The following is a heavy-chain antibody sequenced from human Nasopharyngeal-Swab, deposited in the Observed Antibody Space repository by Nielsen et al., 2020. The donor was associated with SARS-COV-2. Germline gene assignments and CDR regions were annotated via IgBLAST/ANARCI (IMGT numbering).Heavy chain of an antibody. J-gene: IGHJ5*02. V-gene: IGHV4-59*01. CDR1: GASITSSY. CDR2: TSYSGKN. D-gene: IGHD3-10*01. Sequence: SETLSLTCTVSGASITSSYWTWIRQSPGKGLEWVASTSYSGKNSYNPSLLTRLTISIDTSRNQVSLKLKSVTAADTAPYYCARDLYASGSYGWFDPWGQGTLVTVSS. CDR3: ARDLYASGSYGWFDP.